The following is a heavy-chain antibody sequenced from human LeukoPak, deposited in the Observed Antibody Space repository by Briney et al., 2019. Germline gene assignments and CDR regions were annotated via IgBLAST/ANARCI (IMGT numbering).Heavy chain of an antibody. V-gene: IGHV1-2*04. CDR2: INPNSGGT. CDR3: ATVREGTSRDFDY. D-gene: IGHD1-14*01. Sequence: ASVKVSCKASGYTFTGYYMHWVRQAPGQGLEWMGWINPNSGGTNYAQKFQGWVTMTRDTSTGTVYMELSSLRSEDTAVYYCATVREGTSRDFDYWGQGTLVTVSS. CDR1: GYTFTGYY. J-gene: IGHJ4*02.